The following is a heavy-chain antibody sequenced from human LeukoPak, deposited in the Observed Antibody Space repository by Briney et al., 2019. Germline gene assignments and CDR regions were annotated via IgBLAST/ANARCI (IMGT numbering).Heavy chain of an antibody. V-gene: IGHV4-59*01. J-gene: IGHJ4*02. CDR3: ARVLIWSGYYGAFDY. CDR1: GGSISSYY. CDR2: IYYSGST. D-gene: IGHD3-3*01. Sequence: SETLSLTCTVSGGSISSYYWSWIRQPPGKGLEWIGYIYYSGSTNYNPSLKSRVTISVDTSKNQFSLTLSSVTAADTAVYYCARVLIWSGYYGAFDYWGQGTLVTVSS.